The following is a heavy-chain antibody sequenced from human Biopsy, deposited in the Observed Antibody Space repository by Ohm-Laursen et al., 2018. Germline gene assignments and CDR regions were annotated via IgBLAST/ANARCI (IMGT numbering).Heavy chain of an antibody. CDR3: ATKLTGCFHH. D-gene: IGHD3-9*01. Sequence: ASVKVSCKAPGGTFSNYGVNWVRQAPGQGLEWLGGNIPILGTGNYAQKFQDRVTVAADTSTSIATMELRSLRSDDTAVYYWATKLTGCFHHWGQGTLGIVSS. CDR2: NIPILGTG. J-gene: IGHJ1*01. CDR1: GGTFSNYG. V-gene: IGHV1-69*06.